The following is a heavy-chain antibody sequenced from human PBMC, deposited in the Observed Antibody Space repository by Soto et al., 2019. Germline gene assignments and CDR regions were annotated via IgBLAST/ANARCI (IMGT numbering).Heavy chain of an antibody. J-gene: IGHJ4*02. CDR2: MYYSGSS. D-gene: IGHD2-21*02. CDR1: XGSTSDKSYF. V-gene: IGHV4-39*01. CDR3: ARQRLLRLKPDFDI. Sequence: PSETLSLTCSVSXGSTSDKSYFWGWVRQSPGKGLEWIGSMYYSGSSYYNPSLKSRVAISVDTSRNQFSLKLRSVTAADTAVYFCARQRLLRLKPDFDIWGQGTLVTVSS.